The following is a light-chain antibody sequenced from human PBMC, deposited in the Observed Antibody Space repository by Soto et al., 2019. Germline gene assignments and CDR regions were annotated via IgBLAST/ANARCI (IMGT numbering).Light chain of an antibody. CDR2: GAS. CDR1: QTVSTF. J-gene: IGKJ1*01. CDR3: QQRSNWPWT. Sequence: EIVLTQSPATLSFSPGERATLSCRASQTVSTFLAWYQQKRGQAPRLLIYGASNRATGIPARFSGSGSGTDFTLTISSLEPEDFAVYYCQQRSNWPWTFGQGAKVDIK. V-gene: IGKV3-11*01.